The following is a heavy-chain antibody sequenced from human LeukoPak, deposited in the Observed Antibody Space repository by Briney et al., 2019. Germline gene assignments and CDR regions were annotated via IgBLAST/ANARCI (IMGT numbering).Heavy chain of an antibody. CDR2: INPSDGST. Sequence: GASVKVSCKASEYTFTSYFMHWVRQAPGQGLEWMGIINPSDGSTTYAQTFQGRVTMTRDMSTNTVYLELSSLRSEDTAVYYCARRDCSTTNCYINWFDPWGQGTLVSVSS. CDR1: EYTFTSYF. D-gene: IGHD2-2*02. V-gene: IGHV1-46*01. CDR3: ARRDCSTTNCYINWFDP. J-gene: IGHJ5*02.